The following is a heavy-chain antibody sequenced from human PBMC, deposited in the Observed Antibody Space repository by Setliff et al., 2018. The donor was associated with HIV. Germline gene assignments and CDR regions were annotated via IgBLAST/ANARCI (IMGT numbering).Heavy chain of an antibody. CDR2: IHYNEKT. J-gene: IGHJ4*02. CDR1: GGSASNSRYY. V-gene: IGHV4-39*01. CDR3: ARRLGATVFYYFDY. Sequence: LSLTCTVSGGSASNSRYYWAWIRQPPGKGLEYIGSIHYNEKTYYNPSLKSRVTISIDASKNQFSLNLTSVTAADTAVYYCARRLGATVFYYFDYWGQGTLVTVSS. D-gene: IGHD3-16*01.